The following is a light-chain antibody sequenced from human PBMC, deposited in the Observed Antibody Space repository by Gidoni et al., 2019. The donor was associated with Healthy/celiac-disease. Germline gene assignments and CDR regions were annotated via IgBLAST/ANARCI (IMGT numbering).Light chain of an antibody. CDR2: GAS. CDR1: QSVSSSS. CDR3: QQYGSSPFT. J-gene: IGKJ3*01. V-gene: IGKV3-20*01. Sequence: EIVLTQSPGTLSLSPGERATLSCRASQSVSSSSLAWYQQKPGQAPRLLIYGASSRATDIPDRFSGSGSGTDFTLTISRLEPEDFAVYYCQQYGSSPFTFGPXTKVDIK.